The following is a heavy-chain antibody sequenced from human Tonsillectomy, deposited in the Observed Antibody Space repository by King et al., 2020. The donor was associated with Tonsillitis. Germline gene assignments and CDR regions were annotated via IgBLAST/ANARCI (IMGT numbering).Heavy chain of an antibody. V-gene: IGHV3-15*01. D-gene: IGHD3-3*01. Sequence: VQLVESGGGLVKPGGSLRLSCAASGFTFSNAWMSWVRQAPGKGLEWVGRIKSKTDGGTTDYAAPVKGRFTISRDDSKNTLYLQMNSLKTEDTAVYYCTPLVYYDFWSGYYGGSASLIYYMDVWGKGTTVTVSS. J-gene: IGHJ6*03. CDR2: IKSKTDGGTT. CDR3: TPLVYYDFWSGYYGGSASLIYYMDV. CDR1: GFTFSNAW.